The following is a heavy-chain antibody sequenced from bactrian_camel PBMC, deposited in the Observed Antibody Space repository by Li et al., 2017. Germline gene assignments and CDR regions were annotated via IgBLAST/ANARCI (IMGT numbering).Heavy chain of an antibody. CDR3: ATARNYGLSFPPADFGY. J-gene: IGHJ6*01. D-gene: IGHD5*01. CDR2: IDSDGST. V-gene: IGHV3S53*01. Sequence: HVQLVESGGGSVQPGGSLKLACAASERAYSSWCMGWFRQRPASDREGVAAIDSDGSTSYADSVKGRFTISKDNAKNTVYLQMNSLKSEDTALYYCATARNYGLSFPPADFGYWGQGTQVTVS. CDR1: ERAYSSWC.